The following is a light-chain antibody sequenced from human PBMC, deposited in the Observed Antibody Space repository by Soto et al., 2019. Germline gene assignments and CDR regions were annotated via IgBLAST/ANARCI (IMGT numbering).Light chain of an antibody. Sequence: DIQMTQSPSTLSASVGDRVTITCRASQNIDISLAWFQQRPGQAPKVLIYDVSSLESGVPSRFSGSGSETEFTLNISSLQPDDFATYYCQQYSRYPFTFGPGTKVDIK. CDR1: QNIDIS. V-gene: IGKV1-5*01. J-gene: IGKJ3*01. CDR3: QQYSRYPFT. CDR2: DVS.